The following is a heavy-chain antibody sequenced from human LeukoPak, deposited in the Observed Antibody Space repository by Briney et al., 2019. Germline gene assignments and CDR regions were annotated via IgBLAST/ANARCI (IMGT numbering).Heavy chain of an antibody. V-gene: IGHV3-7*01. CDR3: MRDLVGGFDP. Sequence: GGSLRLSCGASGFNFNCYWMSWVCQAPGKGLEWVAKTKEDESEKYYVDSVKGRFTISKDNARNSLYLQMNSLKAEDTAVYYCMRDLVGGFDPWGQGTLVTVSS. CDR1: GFNFNCYW. J-gene: IGHJ5*02. D-gene: IGHD3-16*01. CDR2: TKEDESEK.